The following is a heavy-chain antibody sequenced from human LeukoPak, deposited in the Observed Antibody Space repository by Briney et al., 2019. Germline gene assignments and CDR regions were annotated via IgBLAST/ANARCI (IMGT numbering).Heavy chain of an antibody. D-gene: IGHD6-13*01. V-gene: IGHV3-30-3*01. J-gene: IGHJ1*01. CDR3: ARARGSSSTWYVDFHH. CDR2: ISYDGGNK. Sequence: GESLSLSCAVSGFTFSSYAFHWVRQAPGKGLELVAVISYDGGNKYYADSVKGRFTISRDNSKNTLYLQLNSLRPEDTAVYYCARARGSSSTWYVDFHHWGQGPRVRVS. CDR1: GFTFSSYA.